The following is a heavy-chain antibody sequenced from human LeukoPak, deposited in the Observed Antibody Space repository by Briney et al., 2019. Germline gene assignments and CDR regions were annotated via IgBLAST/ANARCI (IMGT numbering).Heavy chain of an antibody. V-gene: IGHV4-59*08. CDR2: IYYSGST. J-gene: IGHJ4*02. Sequence: SETLSLTCTVSGGSISSYYWSWIRQPAGKGLEWIGYIYYSGSTNYNPSLKSRVTISVDTSKNQFSLKLSSVTAADTAVYYCASTHWYSSGYPYFGYWGQGTLVTVSS. CDR3: ASTHWYSSGYPYFGY. D-gene: IGHD6-19*01. CDR1: GGSISSYY.